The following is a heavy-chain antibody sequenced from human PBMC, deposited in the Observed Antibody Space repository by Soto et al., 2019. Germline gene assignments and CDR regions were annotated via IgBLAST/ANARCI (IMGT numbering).Heavy chain of an antibody. CDR2: IYYSGST. Sequence: SETLSLTCTVSGGSISSYYWSWIRQPPGKGLEWIGYIYYSGSTNYNPSLKSRVTISVDTSKNQFSLKLSSVTAADTAVYYCARSLPTAPGDFDYWGQGTLVTVSS. J-gene: IGHJ4*02. CDR3: ARSLPTAPGDFDY. D-gene: IGHD6-13*01. V-gene: IGHV4-59*01. CDR1: GGSISSYY.